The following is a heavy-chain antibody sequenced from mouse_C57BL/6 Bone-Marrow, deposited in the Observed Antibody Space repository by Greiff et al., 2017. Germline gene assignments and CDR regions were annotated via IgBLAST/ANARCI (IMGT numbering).Heavy chain of an antibody. V-gene: IGHV1-72*01. D-gene: IGHD1-1*01. J-gene: IGHJ2*01. Sequence: QVQLQQPGAELVKPGASVKLSCKASGYTFTSYWMHWVKQRPGRGLEWIGRIDPNSGGTKYNEKFKSKATLTVDKPSSTAYMQLSSLTSEDSAVYYCAMDYYGSSYFSWFAYWGQGTTLTVSS. CDR1: GYTFTSYW. CDR3: AMDYYGSSYFSWFAY. CDR2: IDPNSGGT.